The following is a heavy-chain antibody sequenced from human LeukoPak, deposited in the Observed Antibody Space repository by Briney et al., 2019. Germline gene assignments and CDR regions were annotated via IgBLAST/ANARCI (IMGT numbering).Heavy chain of an antibody. CDR2: INPDGSST. J-gene: IGHJ5*02. Sequence: GGSLRLSRVASEFTFSRYWMHWVRQPPGEGLVWVSRINPDGSSTSYADSVKGRFTISRDNAKNTLYLQMNSLRAEDTAVYYCVRSYCDTTNCYGRFDPWGQGALVSVSS. CDR3: VRSYCDTTNCYGRFDP. D-gene: IGHD2-2*01. V-gene: IGHV3-74*01. CDR1: EFTFSRYW.